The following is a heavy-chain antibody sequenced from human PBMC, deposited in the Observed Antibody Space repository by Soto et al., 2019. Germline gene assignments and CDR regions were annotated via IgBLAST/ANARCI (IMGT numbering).Heavy chain of an antibody. CDR1: GFTFTRYS. D-gene: IGHD2-15*01. J-gene: IGHJ4*02. CDR3: AREAEDLYSNFDY. V-gene: IGHV3-21*06. Sequence: EVQLVESGGGLVKPGGSLRLSCAASGFTFTRYSMNWVRQAPGKGLEWVSSISSTTNYIYYGDSMKGRFTISRDNANNALYLEMKSLRAEATAVYYCAREAEDLYSNFDYWGQGTLVTVSS. CDR2: ISSTTNYI.